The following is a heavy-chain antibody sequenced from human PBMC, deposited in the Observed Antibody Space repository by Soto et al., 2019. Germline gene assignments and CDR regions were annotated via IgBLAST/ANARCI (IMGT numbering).Heavy chain of an antibody. Sequence: QVQLQESGPGLVKPSQTLSLTCTVSGGSINSNAYYWSWIRQPPGKGLEWLGYIHNSGTSHYRPSLKSRLNISRDTSKNQFSLKVRSVTPADTAVYSGARLRDGYNSFDYWGLGILITVSS. V-gene: IGHV4-30-4*01. CDR1: GGSINSNAYY. CDR2: IHNSGTS. CDR3: ARLRDGYNSFDY. J-gene: IGHJ4*02. D-gene: IGHD5-12*01.